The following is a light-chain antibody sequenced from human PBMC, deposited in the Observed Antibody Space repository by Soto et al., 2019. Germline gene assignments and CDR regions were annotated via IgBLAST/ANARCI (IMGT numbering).Light chain of an antibody. V-gene: IGKV3-15*01. CDR3: QHYNNWPPWT. J-gene: IGKJ1*01. Sequence: EIVMTQSPATLSGSPGERATLSCRASQSVSSDLAWYQQKPGQAPSLLIYGASTRATGIPARFSGSGSGTEFTLSISSLQSEDFAVYYCQHYNNWPPWTFGQGTKVEIK. CDR1: QSVSSD. CDR2: GAS.